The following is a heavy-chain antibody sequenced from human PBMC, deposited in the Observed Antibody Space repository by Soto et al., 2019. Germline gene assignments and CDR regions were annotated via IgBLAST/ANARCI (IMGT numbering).Heavy chain of an antibody. CDR1: GGSISSGGYY. CDR3: AGIYSGSPGGTLWY. D-gene: IGHD1-26*01. J-gene: IGHJ4*02. Sequence: QVQLQESGPGLVKPSQTLSLTCTVSGGSISSGGYYWSWIRQHPGKGLEWIGYIYYSGSTYYNPSLESRVTISVDTSKNQFSLKLSSVTAADTAVYYCAGIYSGSPGGTLWYWGQGTLVTVSS. V-gene: IGHV4-31*03. CDR2: IYYSGST.